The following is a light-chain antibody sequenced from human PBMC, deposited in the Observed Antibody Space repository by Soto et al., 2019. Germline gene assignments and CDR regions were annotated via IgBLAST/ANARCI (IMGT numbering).Light chain of an antibody. CDR1: QSISSY. CDR2: AAS. V-gene: IGKV1-39*01. Sequence: DIQMTQSPSSLSASVGDRVIITCRASQSISSYLNWYQQKPGKAPKLLIYAASSLQSGVPSRFSGSGSGTDFTLTISSLQPEDFTTYFCQQSYSTPRTFGHGTKVEIK. CDR3: QQSYSTPRT. J-gene: IGKJ1*01.